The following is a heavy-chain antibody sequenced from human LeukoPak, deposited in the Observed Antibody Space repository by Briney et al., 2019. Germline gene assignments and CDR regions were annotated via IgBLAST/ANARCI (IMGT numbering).Heavy chain of an antibody. D-gene: IGHD1-26*01. CDR2: INPSGGST. J-gene: IGHJ3*02. Sequence: ASVKVSFKASGYTFTSYYMHWVRQAPGQGLEWMGIINPSGGSTSYAQKFLGRVTMTRDMSTSTVYMELSSLRSEDTAVYYCARVRLVVGALDAFDIWGQGTMVTVSS. CDR3: ARVRLVVGALDAFDI. V-gene: IGHV1-46*01. CDR1: GYTFTSYY.